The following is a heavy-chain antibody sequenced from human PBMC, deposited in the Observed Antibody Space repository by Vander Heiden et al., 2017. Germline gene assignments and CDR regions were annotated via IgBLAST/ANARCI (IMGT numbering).Heavy chain of an antibody. CDR1: GFTFSSYW. J-gene: IGHJ4*02. CDR3: AREGGLLWFGESPQQDY. Sequence: EVQLVESGGGLVQPGGSLRLSCAASGFTFSSYWMSWVRQAPGKGLEWVANIKQDGSEKYYVDSVKGRFTISRDNAKNSLYLQMNSLRAEDTAVYYCAREGGLLWFGESPQQDYWGQGTLVTVSS. CDR2: IKQDGSEK. D-gene: IGHD3-10*01. V-gene: IGHV3-7*01.